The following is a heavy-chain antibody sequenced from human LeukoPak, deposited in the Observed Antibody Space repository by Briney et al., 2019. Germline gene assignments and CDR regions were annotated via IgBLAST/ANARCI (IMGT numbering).Heavy chain of an antibody. D-gene: IGHD3-10*01. CDR3: ATRYASGPIADY. Sequence: KAGGSLRLSCAASGFSFDDFAMHWVRQAPGKGLEWVSGITWNGGTIDYADSVKGRFTISRDNAKNSLYLPMNSLRAEDTALYYCATRYASGPIADYWGQGTLVTVSS. V-gene: IGHV3-9*01. J-gene: IGHJ4*02. CDR2: ITWNGGTI. CDR1: GFSFDDFA.